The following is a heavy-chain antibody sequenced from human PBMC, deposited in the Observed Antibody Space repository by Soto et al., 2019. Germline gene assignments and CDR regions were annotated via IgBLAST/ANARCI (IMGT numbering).Heavy chain of an antibody. D-gene: IGHD3-3*01. Sequence: GASVKVSCKASGYTFTSYDINWVRQATGQGLEWMGWMNPNSGNTGYAQKFQGRVTMTRNTSISTAYMELSSLRSEATAVYYCARGLRRVLRFLEGADYYYYMDVWGKGTTVTVSS. J-gene: IGHJ6*03. CDR1: GYTFTSYD. V-gene: IGHV1-8*01. CDR2: MNPNSGNT. CDR3: ARGLRRVLRFLEGADYYYYMDV.